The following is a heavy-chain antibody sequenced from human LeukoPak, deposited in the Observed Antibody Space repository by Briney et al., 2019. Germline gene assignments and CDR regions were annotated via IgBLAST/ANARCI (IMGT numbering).Heavy chain of an antibody. CDR2: INPNSGGT. V-gene: IGHV1-2*02. Sequence: ASVKVSCKASGYTFTGYYMHWVRQAPGQGLEWMGWINPNSGGTNYAQKFQGRVTMTRDTSISTAYMELSRLRSDDTAVYYCARGNRLIVVVPAEGYYMDVWGKGTTVTVSS. CDR1: GYTFTGYY. D-gene: IGHD2-2*01. J-gene: IGHJ6*03. CDR3: ARGNRLIVVVPAEGYYMDV.